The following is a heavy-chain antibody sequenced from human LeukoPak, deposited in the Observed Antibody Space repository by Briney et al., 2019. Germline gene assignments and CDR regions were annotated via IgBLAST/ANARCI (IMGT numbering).Heavy chain of an antibody. V-gene: IGHV3-21*05. D-gene: IGHD2-2*01. J-gene: IGHJ4*02. CDR2: INSGGDDI. CDR3: ARDTIQPGLIDD. CDR1: EFTVSSNY. Sequence: GGPLRLSFAASEFTVSSNYISWVRQAQGKALEGISYINSGGDDIHYAASVRGRFTISRDDAGNTLFLQLSSLRAEDTAVYYCARDTIQPGLIDDWGQGTLVTVSA.